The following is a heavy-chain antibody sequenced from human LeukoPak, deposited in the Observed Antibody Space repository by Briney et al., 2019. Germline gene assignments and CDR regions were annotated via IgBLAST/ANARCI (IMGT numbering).Heavy chain of an antibody. CDR3: ARASSSSWLEL. D-gene: IGHD6-6*01. Sequence: SETLSLTCTVSGGSISSGSYYWSWIRQPAGKGLEWIGRIYTSGSTNYNPSLKSRVTISVDTSKDQFSLNLSSVTAADTAVYYCARASSSSWLELWGQGTLVTVSS. V-gene: IGHV4-61*02. CDR2: IYTSGST. CDR1: GGSISSGSYY. J-gene: IGHJ4*02.